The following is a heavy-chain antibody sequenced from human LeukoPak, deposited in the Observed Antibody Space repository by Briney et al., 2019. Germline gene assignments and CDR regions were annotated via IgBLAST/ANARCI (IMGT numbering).Heavy chain of an antibody. CDR2: IYYSGST. J-gene: IGHJ6*03. CDR3: ARVIFGVVIPLANYYYYMDV. Sequence: KPSETLSLTCTVSGGSISSYYWSWIRQPPGKGLEWSGYIYYSGSTNYNPSLKSRVTISVDTSKNQFSLKLSSVTAADTAVYYCARVIFGVVIPLANYYYYMDVWGKGTTVTVSS. D-gene: IGHD3-3*02. CDR1: GGSISSYY. V-gene: IGHV4-59*01.